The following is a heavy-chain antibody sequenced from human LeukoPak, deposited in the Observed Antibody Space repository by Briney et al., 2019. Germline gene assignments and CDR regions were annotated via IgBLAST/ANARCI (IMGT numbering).Heavy chain of an antibody. J-gene: IGHJ5*02. CDR2: TNAGNGNT. CDR1: GYTFTSYA. Sequence: GASVKVSCKASGYTFTSYAMHWVRQAPGQRLEWMGWTNAGNGNTKYSQKFQGRVTITRDTSASTAYMELSSLRSEDTAVYYCARRKAAAVNWFDPWGQGTLVTVSS. V-gene: IGHV1-3*01. CDR3: ARRKAAAVNWFDP. D-gene: IGHD6-13*01.